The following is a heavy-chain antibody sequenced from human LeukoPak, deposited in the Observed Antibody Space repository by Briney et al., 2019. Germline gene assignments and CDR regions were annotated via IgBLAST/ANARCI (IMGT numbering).Heavy chain of an antibody. CDR3: ARGSLRFLEWLTPSNNWFDP. CDR2: INPNSGGS. Sequence: ASVKVSCKASGYTFTGYYMHRVRQAPGQGLEWMGWINPNSGGSNYAQKFQGRVTMTRDTSISTAYMELSRLRSDDTAVYYCARGSLRFLEWLTPSNNWFDPWGQGTLVTVSS. J-gene: IGHJ5*02. D-gene: IGHD3-3*01. CDR1: GYTFTGYY. V-gene: IGHV1-2*02.